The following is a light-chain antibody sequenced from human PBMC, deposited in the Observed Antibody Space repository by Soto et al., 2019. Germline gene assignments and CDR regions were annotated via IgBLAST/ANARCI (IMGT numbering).Light chain of an antibody. V-gene: IGKV1-5*03. CDR3: QQYNSYSPG. CDR1: QSITGW. Sequence: DIQMTQSPSTLSASVEDRDTITCRASQSITGWLAWYQQKPGKAPKLLIYKASSLESGVPARFSGSGSGTEFTLTISSLQPDECATYYCQQYNSYSPGFGQGTKVEIK. CDR2: KAS. J-gene: IGKJ1*01.